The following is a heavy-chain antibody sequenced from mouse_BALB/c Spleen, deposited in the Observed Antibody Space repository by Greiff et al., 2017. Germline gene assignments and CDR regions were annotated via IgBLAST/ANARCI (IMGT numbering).Heavy chain of an antibody. CDR2: IDPENGNT. J-gene: IGHJ3*01. CDR3: ASCGNFAY. CDR1: GFNIKDYY. D-gene: IGHD2-1*01. Sequence: EVKLVESGAELVRPGALVKLSCKASGFNIKDYYMHWVKQRPEQGLEWIGWIDPENGNTIYDPKFQGKASITADTSSNTAYLQLSSLTSEDTAVYYCASCGNFAYWGQGTLVTVSA. V-gene: IGHV14-1*02.